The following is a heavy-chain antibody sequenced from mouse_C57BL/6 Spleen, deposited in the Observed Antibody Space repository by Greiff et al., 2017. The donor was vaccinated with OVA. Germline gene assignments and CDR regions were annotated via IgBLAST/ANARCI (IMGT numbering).Heavy chain of an antibody. CDR2: IDPSDSYT. Sequence: QVQLQQPGAELVKPGASVKLSCKASGYTFTSYWMQWVKQRPGQGLEWIGEIDPSDSYTNYNQKFKGKATLTVDTSSSTAYMQLSSLTSEDSAVYYCALGGSSYDYAMDYWGQGTSVTVSS. CDR3: ALGGSSYDYAMDY. CDR1: GYTFTSYW. V-gene: IGHV1-50*01. J-gene: IGHJ4*01. D-gene: IGHD1-1*01.